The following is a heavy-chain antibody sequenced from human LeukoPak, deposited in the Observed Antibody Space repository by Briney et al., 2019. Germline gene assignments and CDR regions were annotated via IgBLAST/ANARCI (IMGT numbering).Heavy chain of an antibody. CDR3: ARAVVVIKDAFDI. V-gene: IGHV4-59*01. J-gene: IGHJ3*02. CDR2: IYYSGST. D-gene: IGHD3-22*01. Sequence: PSETLSLTCTVSGGSISSYYWSWIRQPPGKGLEWIGYIYYSGSTNYNPSLKSRVTISVDTSKNQFSLKLSSVTAADTAVYYCARAVVVIKDAFDIWGQGTMVTVSS. CDR1: GGSISSYY.